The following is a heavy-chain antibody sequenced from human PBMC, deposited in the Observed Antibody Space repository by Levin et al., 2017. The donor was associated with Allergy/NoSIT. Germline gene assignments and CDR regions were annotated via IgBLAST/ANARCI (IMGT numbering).Heavy chain of an antibody. V-gene: IGHV3-20*04. CDR1: GFTFDDHG. CDR2: INWNGGST. CDR3: ARVGYGSGCYYFGY. D-gene: IGHD3-10*01. J-gene: IGHJ4*02. Sequence: PGGSLRLSCAASGFTFDDHGMSWVRQAPGKGLEWVSGINWNGGSTGYADPVKGRFTISRDNAKNSLYLQMNSLRAEDTALYYCARVGYGSGCYYFGYWGQGCLAADSS.